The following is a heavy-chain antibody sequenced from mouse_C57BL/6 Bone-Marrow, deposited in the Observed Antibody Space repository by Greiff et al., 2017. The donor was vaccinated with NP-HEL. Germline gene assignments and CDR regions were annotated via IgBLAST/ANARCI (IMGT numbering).Heavy chain of an antibody. V-gene: IGHV10-3*01. CDR3: IASAMDY. D-gene: IGHD1-1*01. CDR2: IRRKSSNYAT. Sequence: EVQGVESGGGLVQPKGSLKLSCAASGFTFNTYAMHWVRQAPGKGLEWVARIRRKSSNYATYYADSVKDRFTISRDDSQSMLYLQMNNLKTEDTAMYYCIASAMDYWGQGTSVTVPS. CDR1: GFTFNTYA. J-gene: IGHJ4*01.